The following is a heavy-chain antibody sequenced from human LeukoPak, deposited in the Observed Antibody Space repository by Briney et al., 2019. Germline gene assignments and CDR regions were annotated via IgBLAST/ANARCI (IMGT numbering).Heavy chain of an antibody. Sequence: VRXXPXKGLEWVSGISLNSGSIGYADSVKGRFTISRDNAKNSLYLQMNSLRAEDTALYYCAKDFASVASGVDYWGQGTLVTVSS. J-gene: IGHJ4*02. CDR3: AKDFASVASGVDY. D-gene: IGHD3-10*01. V-gene: IGHV3-9*01. CDR2: ISLNSGSI.